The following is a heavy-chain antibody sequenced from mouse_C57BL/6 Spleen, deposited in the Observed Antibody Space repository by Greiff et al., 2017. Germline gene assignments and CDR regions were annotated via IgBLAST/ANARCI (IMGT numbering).Heavy chain of an antibody. J-gene: IGHJ3*01. CDR3: ARWFGDEAWFAY. D-gene: IGHD2-2*01. CDR2: INPNNGGT. V-gene: IGHV1-26*01. CDR1: GYTFTDYY. Sequence: EVQLQQSGPELVKPGASVKISCKASGYTFTDYYMNWVKQSHGKSLEWIGDINPNNGGTSYNQKFKGKATLTVDKSSSTAYMELRSLTSEDSAVYYCARWFGDEAWFAYWGQGTLVTVSA.